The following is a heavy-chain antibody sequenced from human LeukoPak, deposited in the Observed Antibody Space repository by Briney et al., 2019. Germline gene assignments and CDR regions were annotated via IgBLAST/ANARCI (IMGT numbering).Heavy chain of an antibody. CDR1: GFTFSSYA. Sequence: GGSLRLSCAASGFTFSSYAMTWVRQAPGKGLEWVSGISGSGGGTYYADSVKGRFTISRDYSKNTLYLQMNSLTAEDTAVYYCAKDLVIHYYDSSGYCFDSWGQGTLVTVSS. CDR2: ISGSGGGT. V-gene: IGHV3-23*01. D-gene: IGHD3-22*01. J-gene: IGHJ4*02. CDR3: AKDLVIHYYDSSGYCFDS.